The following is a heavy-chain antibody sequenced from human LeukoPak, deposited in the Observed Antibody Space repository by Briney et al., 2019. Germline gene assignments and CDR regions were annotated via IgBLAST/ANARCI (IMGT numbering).Heavy chain of an antibody. Sequence: GGSLRLSCEASGFTFSSCAMSWVRQAPGKGLEWISGISGSGSSTYYADSVKGRFTISRDNSKNTLYVEMNSLRDEDTAEYYCARGSLDYWGQGTLVTVS. D-gene: IGHD5-12*01. J-gene: IGHJ4*02. V-gene: IGHV3-23*01. CDR1: GFTFSSCA. CDR2: ISGSGSST. CDR3: ARGSLDY.